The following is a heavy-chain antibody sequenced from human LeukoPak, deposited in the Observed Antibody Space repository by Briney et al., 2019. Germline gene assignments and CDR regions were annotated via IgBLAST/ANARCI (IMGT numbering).Heavy chain of an antibody. D-gene: IGHD2-15*01. CDR2: INHSGST. Sequence: SSETLSLTCAVYGGSFSGYYWSWIRQPPGKGLEWIGEINHSGSTNYNPSLKSRVTISVDTSKNQFSLKLSSVTAADTAVYYCARHRCSGGSCYPMNWFDPWGQGTLVTVSS. V-gene: IGHV4-34*01. CDR3: ARHRCSGGSCYPMNWFDP. J-gene: IGHJ5*02. CDR1: GGSFSGYY.